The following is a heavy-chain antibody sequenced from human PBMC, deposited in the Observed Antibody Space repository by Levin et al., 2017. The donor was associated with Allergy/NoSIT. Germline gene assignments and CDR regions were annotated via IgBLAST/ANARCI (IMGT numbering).Heavy chain of an antibody. CDR2: ISSSSSYI. D-gene: IGHD6-19*01. CDR1: GFTFSSYS. J-gene: IGHJ4*02. V-gene: IGHV3-21*01. Sequence: GGSLRLSCAASGFTFSSYSMNWVRQAPGKGLEWVSSISSSSSYIYYADSVKGRFTISRDNAKNSLYLQMNSLRAEDTAVYYCASLLPVSGWNRDYWGQGTLVTVSS. CDR3: ASLLPVSGWNRDY.